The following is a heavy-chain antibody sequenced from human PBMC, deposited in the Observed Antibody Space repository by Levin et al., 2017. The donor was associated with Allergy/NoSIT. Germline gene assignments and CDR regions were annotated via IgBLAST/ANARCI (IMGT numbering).Heavy chain of an antibody. D-gene: IGHD1-26*01. Sequence: PGGSLRLSCAASGFTFSNYAMNWVRQAPGKGLEWVSFLSATSTSRYSDSVKGRFTISRDNAKNSLYLQMNSLRDDDTAVYFCARVWISGSYCNDYWGQGTLVTVSS. V-gene: IGHV3-48*02. J-gene: IGHJ4*02. CDR1: GFTFSNYA. CDR3: ARVWISGSYCNDY. CDR2: LSATSTSR.